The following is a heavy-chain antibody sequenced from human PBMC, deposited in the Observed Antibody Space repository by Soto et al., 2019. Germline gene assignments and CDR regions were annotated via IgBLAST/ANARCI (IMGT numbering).Heavy chain of an antibody. D-gene: IGHD3-16*01. V-gene: IGHV1-46*01. Sequence: QVQLVQSGAEVKKPGASVKISCKASGYSFTSFYIHWVRQAPGQGLEWMGTVNPSGGRATYAKKFQGRVTMARDTSTSTAYLELSSLRSEDTAVYYCARDLGGNWFDPWGQGTLVTVSS. CDR1: GYSFTSFY. CDR2: VNPSGGRA. J-gene: IGHJ5*02. CDR3: ARDLGGNWFDP.